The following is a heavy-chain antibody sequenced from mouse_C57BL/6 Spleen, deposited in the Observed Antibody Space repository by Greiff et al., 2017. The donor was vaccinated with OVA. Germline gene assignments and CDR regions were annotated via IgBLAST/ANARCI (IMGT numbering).Heavy chain of an antibody. CDR1: GYTFTDYY. J-gene: IGHJ1*03. Sequence: EVQLQQSGPELVKPGASVKISCKASGYTFTDYYMNWVKQSHGKSLEWIGDINPNNGGTSYNQKFKGKATLTVDKSSSTAYMELRSLTAEDSAVYYCARDYYGRYFDVWGTGTTVTVSS. CDR2: INPNNGGT. D-gene: IGHD1-2*01. V-gene: IGHV1-26*01. CDR3: ARDYYGRYFDV.